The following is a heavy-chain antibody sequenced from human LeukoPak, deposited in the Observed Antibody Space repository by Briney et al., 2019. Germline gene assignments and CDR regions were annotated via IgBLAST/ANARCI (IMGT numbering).Heavy chain of an antibody. CDR2: IRSSGTTT. Sequence: PGGSLRLSCAGSGFTLSTDGMNWVRQAPGKGLEWVSYIRSSGTTTYYADSVKGRFTISRDNAKNSLYLQMNSLRAEDTAVYYCARSKRVVDKYYFDYWGQGTLVTVSS. CDR3: ARSKRVVDKYYFDY. CDR1: GFTLSTDG. J-gene: IGHJ4*02. D-gene: IGHD2-15*01. V-gene: IGHV3-48*04.